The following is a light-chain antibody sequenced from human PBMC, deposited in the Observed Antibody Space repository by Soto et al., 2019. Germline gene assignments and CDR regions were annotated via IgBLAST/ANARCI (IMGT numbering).Light chain of an antibody. J-gene: IGKJ1*01. Sequence: DIQMTQSPSYLSTSVGDRVTITCRASQDISNYLAWYQQKPGKAPKLLIYGASSVQSGVPSRFSGSGSGTEFTLTISSLQPDDFATYYCQHYNSYSEAFGQGTKVDIK. CDR2: GAS. CDR3: QHYNSYSEA. V-gene: IGKV1-16*01. CDR1: QDISNY.